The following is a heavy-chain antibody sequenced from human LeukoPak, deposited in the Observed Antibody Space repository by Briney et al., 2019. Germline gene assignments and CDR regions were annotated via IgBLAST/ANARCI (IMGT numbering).Heavy chain of an antibody. CDR2: IQGDGSNT. J-gene: IGHJ4*02. V-gene: IGHV3-74*01. D-gene: IGHD6-13*01. Sequence: GGSLRLSCIASGFTFSKNWMHWVRQAPGKGLVWVSRIQGDGSNTNYADSVKGRFSISRDNAKNTVYLQMNSLRAEDTGIYYCARGTSAGGPISPFDFWGQGTLVTVSS. CDR3: ARGTSAGGPISPFDF. CDR1: GFTFSKNW.